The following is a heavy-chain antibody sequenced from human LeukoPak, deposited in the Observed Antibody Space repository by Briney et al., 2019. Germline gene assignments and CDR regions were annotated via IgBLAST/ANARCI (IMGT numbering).Heavy chain of an antibody. CDR3: AKDRASFSSSSIFGY. V-gene: IGHV3-53*01. Sequence: GGSLRLSCAASGFTVSSNFMAWVRQAPGKGLEWVSVIYGGGSTFYADSVKGRFTISRDNSKNTLYLQMNSLRAEDTAVYYCAKDRASFSSSSIFGYWGQGTLVTVSS. D-gene: IGHD6-6*01. CDR2: IYGGGST. CDR1: GFTVSSNF. J-gene: IGHJ4*02.